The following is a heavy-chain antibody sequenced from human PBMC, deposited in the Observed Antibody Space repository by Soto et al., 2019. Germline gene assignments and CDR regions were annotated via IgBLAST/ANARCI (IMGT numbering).Heavy chain of an antibody. Sequence: SVKVSCKSSGYTFINYYIHWVRQAPGQGLEWMGMINPSGGSTSYAQKFQGRVTITADESTSTAYMELSSLRSEDTAVYYCARDLGGNSGYYYYYGMDVWGQGTTVTVSS. J-gene: IGHJ6*02. CDR2: INPSGGST. CDR1: GYTFINYY. V-gene: IGHV1-46*01. D-gene: IGHD2-21*02. CDR3: ARDLGGNSGYYYYYGMDV.